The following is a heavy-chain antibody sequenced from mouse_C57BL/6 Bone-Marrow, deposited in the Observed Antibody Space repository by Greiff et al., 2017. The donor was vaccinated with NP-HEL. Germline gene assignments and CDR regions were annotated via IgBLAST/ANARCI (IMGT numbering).Heavy chain of an antibody. CDR2: ISNLAYSI. CDR3: ARTPKGYYYAMDY. V-gene: IGHV5-15*01. Sequence: EVKLMESGGGLVQPGGSLKLSCAASGFTFSDYGMAWVRQAPRKGPEWVAFISNLAYSIYYADTVTGRFTISRENAKNTLYLEMSSLRSEDTAMYYCARTPKGYYYAMDYWGQGTSVTVSS. CDR1: GFTFSDYG. J-gene: IGHJ4*01.